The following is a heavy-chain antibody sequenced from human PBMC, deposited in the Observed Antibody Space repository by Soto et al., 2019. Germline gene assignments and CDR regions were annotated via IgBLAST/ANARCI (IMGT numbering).Heavy chain of an antibody. J-gene: IGHJ4*02. D-gene: IGHD2-2*01. CDR1: GGSISSYY. CDR3: ARERFAHCSSTSCLSYFDY. CDR2: IYYSGST. V-gene: IGHV4-59*01. Sequence: NPSETLSLTCTVSGGSISSYYWSWIRQPPGKGLEWIGYIYYSGSTNYNPSLKSRVTISVDTSKNQFSLKLSSVTAADTAVYYCARERFAHCSSTSCLSYFDYWGQGTLVTVSS.